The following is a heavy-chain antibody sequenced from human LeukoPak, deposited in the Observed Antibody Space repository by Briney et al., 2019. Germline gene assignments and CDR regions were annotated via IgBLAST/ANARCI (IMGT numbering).Heavy chain of an antibody. J-gene: IGHJ4*02. CDR3: ARDRYSYGFALDC. V-gene: IGHV3-66*02. CDR1: GFTVSNNY. D-gene: IGHD5-18*01. CDR2: VYIGGST. Sequence: GGSLRLSSAAAGFTVSNNYMSWVRQAPGKGLEWGSVVYIGGSTYSADSVKGRFTISRDNSKNTLYLQMNSLRAKDSAVYYCARDRYSYGFALDCWGQGTLVTVSS.